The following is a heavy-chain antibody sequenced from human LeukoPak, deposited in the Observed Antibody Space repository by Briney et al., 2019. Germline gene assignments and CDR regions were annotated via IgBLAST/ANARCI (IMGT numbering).Heavy chain of an antibody. J-gene: IGHJ3*02. CDR1: GFTFSSYT. Sequence: GGSLRLSCAASGFTFSSYTMNWVRQAPGKGLEWVSSIRSSGSYIYYADSVKGRFTISRDNAKNSLYLQMNSLRAEDTAVYYCARDEIQSGAFDIWGRGTMVTVSS. D-gene: IGHD3-10*01. V-gene: IGHV3-21*06. CDR3: ARDEIQSGAFDI. CDR2: IRSSGSYI.